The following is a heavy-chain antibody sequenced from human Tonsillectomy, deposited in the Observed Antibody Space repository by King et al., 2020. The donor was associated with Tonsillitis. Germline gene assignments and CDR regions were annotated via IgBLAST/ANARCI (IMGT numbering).Heavy chain of an antibody. J-gene: IGHJ4*02. D-gene: IGHD3-9*01. CDR1: GFTFSSYG. CDR3: ARDKGDIFTCYYNVGPGGLVYFFVY. V-gene: IGHV3-33*08. CDR2: IWYDGSNK. Sequence: VQLVESGGGVVQPGRSLRLSCAASGFTFSSYGMHWVRQAPGKGLEWVAVIWYDGSNKYYADSVKGRFTISRDKSKNTLDLQMNSLRAEDTAVYYCARDKGDIFTCYYNVGPGGLVYFFVYWGQGTLVTVSS.